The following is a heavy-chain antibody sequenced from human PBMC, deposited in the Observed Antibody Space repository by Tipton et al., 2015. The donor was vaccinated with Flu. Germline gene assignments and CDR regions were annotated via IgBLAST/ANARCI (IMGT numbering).Heavy chain of an antibody. CDR2: IYHSGST. CDR1: GYSISSGYY. CDR3: ARGTTALNYFDY. D-gene: IGHD4-17*01. J-gene: IGHJ4*02. Sequence: TLSLTCAVSGYSISSGYYWGWIRQPPGKGLEWIGSIYHSGSTYYNPSLKSRVTISVDKSKNQFSLKLSSVTAADTAVYYCARGTTALNYFDYWGQGTLVTVSS. V-gene: IGHV4-38-2*01.